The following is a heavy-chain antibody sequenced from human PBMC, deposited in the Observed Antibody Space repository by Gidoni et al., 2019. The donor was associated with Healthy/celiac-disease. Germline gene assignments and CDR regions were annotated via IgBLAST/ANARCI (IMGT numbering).Heavy chain of an antibody. CDR2: FDPEDGET. J-gene: IGHJ5*02. V-gene: IGHV1-24*01. CDR3: ATEHIVVVPAATTNWFDP. Sequence: QVQLVQSGAEVKKPGASVKVSCMVSGYTLTDLSRHWVRQAPGKGLEWMGGFDPEDGETIYAQKFQGRVTMTEDTSTDTAYMELSSLRSEDTAVYYCATEHIVVVPAATTNWFDPWGQGTLVTVSS. D-gene: IGHD2-2*01. CDR1: GYTLTDLS.